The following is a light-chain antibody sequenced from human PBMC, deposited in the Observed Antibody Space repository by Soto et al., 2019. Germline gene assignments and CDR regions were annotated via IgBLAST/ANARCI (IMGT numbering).Light chain of an antibody. CDR1: SSDVGSYNL. Sequence: QSALTQPASVSGSPGQAITISCTGTSSDVGSYNLVSWYQQHPSKAPKLMIYEVIKRPSGVSNRFSGSKSGNTASLTISGIQAEDEADYYCCSYAGSSTVVFGGVTKVTVL. V-gene: IGLV2-23*02. CDR2: EVI. CDR3: CSYAGSSTVV. J-gene: IGLJ2*01.